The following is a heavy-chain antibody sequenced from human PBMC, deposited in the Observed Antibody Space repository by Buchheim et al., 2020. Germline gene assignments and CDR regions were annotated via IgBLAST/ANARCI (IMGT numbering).Heavy chain of an antibody. Sequence: QVQLVESGGGVVQPGRSLRLSCAASGFTFSSYAMHWVRQAPGKGLEWVAVISYDGSNKYYADSVKGRFTISRDNSKNTLYLQMNSLRAEDTAVYYCAKDAVTGLPSDYWGQGTL. CDR3: AKDAVTGLPSDY. V-gene: IGHV3-30-3*01. CDR2: ISYDGSNK. J-gene: IGHJ4*02. D-gene: IGHD1-20*01. CDR1: GFTFSSYA.